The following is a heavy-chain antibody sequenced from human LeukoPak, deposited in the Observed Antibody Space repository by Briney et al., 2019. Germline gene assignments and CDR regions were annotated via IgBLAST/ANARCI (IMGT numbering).Heavy chain of an antibody. Sequence: KFGESLKISCKGSGYSFTSYWIGWVRQMPGKGLEWMGIIYPGDSDTRYSPSFQGQVTISADKSISTAYLQWSSLKASDTAMYYCARHDSGYDYGLGVEYFQHWGQGTLVTVSS. CDR1: GYSFTSYW. CDR3: ARHDSGYDYGLGVEYFQH. D-gene: IGHD5-12*01. CDR2: IYPGDSDT. V-gene: IGHV5-51*01. J-gene: IGHJ1*01.